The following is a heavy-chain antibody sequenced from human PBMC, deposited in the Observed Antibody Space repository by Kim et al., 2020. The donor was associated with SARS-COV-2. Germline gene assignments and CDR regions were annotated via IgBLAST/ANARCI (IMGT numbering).Heavy chain of an antibody. Sequence: GGSLRLSCAASRFILGDFGIHWVRQAPGKGLQWVAVTSYDENIKYYEDSMKGRFTISRDNSNNMVYLEMNSLRPDDTAIYYCVKSVGASTGYHFLLGDWGRGDRVTVSS. J-gene: IGHJ4*02. V-gene: IGHV3-30*18. CDR1: RFILGDFG. CDR3: VKSVGASTGYHFLLGD. CDR2: TSYDENIK. D-gene: IGHD5-12*01.